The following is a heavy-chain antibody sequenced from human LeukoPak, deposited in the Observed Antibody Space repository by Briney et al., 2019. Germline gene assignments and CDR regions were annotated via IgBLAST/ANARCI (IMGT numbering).Heavy chain of an antibody. CDR3: ARGPPSYYDYVWGSYRSDAFDI. J-gene: IGHJ3*02. V-gene: IGHV4-59*01. CDR2: IYYSGST. D-gene: IGHD3-16*02. CDR1: GGSISSYY. Sequence: SETLSLTCTVSGGSISSYYWSWIRQPPGKGLEWIGYIYYSGSTNYNPSLKSRVTISVDTSKTQFSLKLSCVTATDTAVYYCARGPPSYYDYVWGSYRSDAFDIWGQGTMVTVSS.